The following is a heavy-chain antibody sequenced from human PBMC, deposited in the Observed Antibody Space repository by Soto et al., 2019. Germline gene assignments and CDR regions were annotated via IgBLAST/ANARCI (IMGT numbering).Heavy chain of an antibody. D-gene: IGHD3-22*01. CDR1: GYSFTNYG. V-gene: IGHV1-18*04. CDR3: ARVEDYFDSSGYNH. Sequence: GASVKVSCKASGYSFTNYGSTWVRQAPGQGVEWMGWISYNGNTNYAQNLQGRVTMTTDTSTNTAYMELRGLSSDDTAVYYCARVEDYFDSSGYNHWGQGTLVTVSS. J-gene: IGHJ5*02. CDR2: ISYNGNT.